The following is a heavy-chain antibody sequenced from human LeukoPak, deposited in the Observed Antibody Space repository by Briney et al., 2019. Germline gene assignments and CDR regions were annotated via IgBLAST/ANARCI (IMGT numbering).Heavy chain of an antibody. CDR2: ISYDGSTK. CDR3: AREGYGGSGYFDY. Sequence: GGSPRLSCAASGFKFSDYALHWVRQAPGKGLEWVAIISYDGSTKFYADSVKGRFTISRDNSKNTVDVQMNRLRGEDTAVYYCAREGYGGSGYFDYWSQGTLVTVSS. V-gene: IGHV3-30-3*01. CDR1: GFKFSDYA. D-gene: IGHD4-23*01. J-gene: IGHJ4*02.